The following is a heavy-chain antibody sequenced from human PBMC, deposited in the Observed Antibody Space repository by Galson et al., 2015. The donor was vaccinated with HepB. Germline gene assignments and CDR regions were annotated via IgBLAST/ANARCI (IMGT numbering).Heavy chain of an antibody. CDR2: ISYDGSNK. D-gene: IGHD2-21*02. V-gene: IGHV3-30-3*01. J-gene: IGHJ4*02. CDR3: ARVRRDCGGDCSFDY. Sequence: SLRLSCAASGFTFSSYAMHWVRQAPGKGLEWVAVISYDGSNKYYADSVKGRFTISRDNSKNTLYLQMNSLRAEDTAVYYCARVRRDCGGDCSFDYWGQGTLVTVSS. CDR1: GFTFSSYA.